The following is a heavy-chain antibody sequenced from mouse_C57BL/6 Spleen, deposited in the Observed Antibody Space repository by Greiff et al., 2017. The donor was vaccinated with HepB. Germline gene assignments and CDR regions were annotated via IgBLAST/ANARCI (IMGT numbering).Heavy chain of an antibody. Sequence: QVQLQQSGAELVRPGASVTLSCKASGYTFTDYEMHWVKQTPVHGLEWIGAIDPETGGTAYNQKFKGKAILTADKSSSTAYMELRSLTSEDSAVYYCTQTAQAKGGYYFDYWGQGTTLTVSS. CDR1: GYTFTDYE. CDR3: TQTAQAKGGYYFDY. V-gene: IGHV1-15*01. J-gene: IGHJ2*01. CDR2: IDPETGGT. D-gene: IGHD3-2*02.